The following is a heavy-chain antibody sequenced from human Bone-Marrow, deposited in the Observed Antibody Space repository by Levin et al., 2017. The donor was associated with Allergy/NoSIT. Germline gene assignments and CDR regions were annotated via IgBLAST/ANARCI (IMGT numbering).Heavy chain of an antibody. Sequence: GASVKVSCKASGYTFTGYYIHWVRQAPGQGLEWMGWINPYSGDTNYAQNFQGRINMARDSSITTVYLELSRLTSDDTAMYFCARRSKSFSDLDYWGWGTLVTVSS. D-gene: IGHD3-10*01. V-gene: IGHV1-2*02. J-gene: IGHJ4*02. CDR2: INPYSGDT. CDR1: GYTFTGYY. CDR3: ARRSKSFSDLDY.